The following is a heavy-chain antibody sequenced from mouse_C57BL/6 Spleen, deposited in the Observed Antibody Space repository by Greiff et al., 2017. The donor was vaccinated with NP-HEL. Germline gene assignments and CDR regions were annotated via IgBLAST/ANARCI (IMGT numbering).Heavy chain of an antibody. J-gene: IGHJ4*01. Sequence: VQLKQSGPELVKPGASVKMSCKASGYTFTDYNMHWVKQSHGKSLEWIGYINPNNGGTSYNQKFKGKATLPANKSSSTAYMELRSLTSEDSAVXDCARSTGTYYAMGYWGQGASVTVSS. D-gene: IGHD4-1*02. CDR2: INPNNGGT. CDR3: ARSTGTYYAMGY. V-gene: IGHV1-22*01. CDR1: GYTFTDYN.